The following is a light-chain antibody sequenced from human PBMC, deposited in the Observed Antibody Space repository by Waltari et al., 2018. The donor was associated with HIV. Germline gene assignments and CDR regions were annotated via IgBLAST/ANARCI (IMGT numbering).Light chain of an antibody. J-gene: IGKJ1*01. CDR2: GAS. CDR3: QQYGSSRWT. CDR1: QSVSSSY. Sequence: EIVLTQSPGTLSLSPGERATLSGRASQSVSSSYLAWYQQKPGQAPRLLICGASSRATGIPDRFSGSGSGTDFTLTISRLEPEDFAVYYCQQYGSSRWTFGQGTKVEIK. V-gene: IGKV3-20*01.